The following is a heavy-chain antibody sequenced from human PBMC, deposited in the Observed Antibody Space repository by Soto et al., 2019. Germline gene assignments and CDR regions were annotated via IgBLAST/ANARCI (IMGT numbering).Heavy chain of an antibody. CDR1: GDTFTDYY. CDR3: ARGGHVVVVTAALDY. Sequence: QVQLMQSGAEVKKPGASVKVSCKASGDTFTDYYIHWVRQAPGQGLEWMGTVNPSGGHTTYAQHLLGRVTXTXXXSXXTPYWELSSLTSDDTAIYYCARGGHVVVVTAALDYWGQGTLVTVSS. CDR2: VNPSGGHT. D-gene: IGHD2-21*02. V-gene: IGHV1-46*01. J-gene: IGHJ4*02.